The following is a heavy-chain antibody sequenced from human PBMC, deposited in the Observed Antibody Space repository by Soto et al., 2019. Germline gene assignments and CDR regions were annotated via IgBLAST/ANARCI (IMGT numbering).Heavy chain of an antibody. V-gene: IGHV3-30*18. D-gene: IGHD6-13*01. CDR2: ISYDGSNK. Sequence: GGSLRLSCAASGFTFSSYGMHWVRQAPGKGLEWVAVISYDGSNKYYADSVKGRFTISRDNSKNTLYLQMNSLRAEDTAVYYCAKDHPGEGIAAARRHYDAFDIWGQGTMVTVSS. J-gene: IGHJ3*02. CDR1: GFTFSSYG. CDR3: AKDHPGEGIAAARRHYDAFDI.